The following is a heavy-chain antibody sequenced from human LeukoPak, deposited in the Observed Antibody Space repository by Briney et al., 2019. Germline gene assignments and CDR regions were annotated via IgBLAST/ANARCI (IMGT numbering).Heavy chain of an antibody. CDR1: GFTFSSYA. D-gene: IGHD2-21*02. Sequence: GGSLRLSCAASGFTFSSYAMHWVRQAPGKGLEWVAVISYDGSNKYYADSVKGRFTISRDNSKNRLYLQMNSLRAEDTAVYYCARDSDFVVVTAIGYFDYWGQGTLVTVSS. CDR3: ARDSDFVVVTAIGYFDY. V-gene: IGHV3-30-3*01. J-gene: IGHJ4*02. CDR2: ISYDGSNK.